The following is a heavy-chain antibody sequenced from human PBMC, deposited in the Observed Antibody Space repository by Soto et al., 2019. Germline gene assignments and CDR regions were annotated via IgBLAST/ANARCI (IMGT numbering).Heavy chain of an antibody. D-gene: IGHD3-22*01. J-gene: IGHJ5*02. Sequence: PGGSLRLSCAGSGFTFSNYEMHWVRQAPGKGLEWVSSISSSSSYIYYADSVKGRFTISRDNAKNSLYLQMNSLRAEDTAVYYCARNYYDSSGYFLDWFDPWGQGTLVTVSS. CDR3: ARNYYDSSGYFLDWFDP. V-gene: IGHV3-21*01. CDR1: GFTFSNYE. CDR2: ISSSSSYI.